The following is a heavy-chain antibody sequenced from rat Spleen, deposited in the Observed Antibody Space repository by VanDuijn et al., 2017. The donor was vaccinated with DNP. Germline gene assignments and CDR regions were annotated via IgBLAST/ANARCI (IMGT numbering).Heavy chain of an antibody. D-gene: IGHD1-1*01. CDR1: GFSLTNHH. J-gene: IGHJ2*01. V-gene: IGHV2-30*01. CDR3: ARDGQWDYLDY. Sequence: QVQLKESGPGLVQPSQTLSLACTVSGFSLTNHHVHWVRQPSGKGLEWMGVVGIGGTTHISSIFKSRVSISRDTSTSQVFLKVNSLQAEDTATYYCARDGQWDYLDYWGQGVMVTVAS. CDR2: VGIGGTT.